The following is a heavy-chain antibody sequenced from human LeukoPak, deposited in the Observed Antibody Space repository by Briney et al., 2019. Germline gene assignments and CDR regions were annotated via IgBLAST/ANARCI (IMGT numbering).Heavy chain of an antibody. CDR2: IYYIGNT. J-gene: IGHJ4*02. CDR3: VRSDDFWSGYYGY. D-gene: IGHD3-3*01. CDR1: GGSISSYY. Sequence: SETLSLTCTVSGGSISSYYWSWIRQPPGKGPEWIGFIYYIGNTNYNPSLKSRVTISVDTSKNQFSLKLSSVTAADTAVYYCVRSDDFWSGYYGYWGQGTLVTVSS. V-gene: IGHV4-59*01.